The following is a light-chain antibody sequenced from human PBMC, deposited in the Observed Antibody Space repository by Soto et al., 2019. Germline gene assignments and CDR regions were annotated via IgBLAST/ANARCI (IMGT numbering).Light chain of an antibody. CDR2: RNN. V-gene: IGLV1-44*01. Sequence: QSVLIQPPSASGTPGQSVTISCSGSNSNMGSNTVNWFQQLPGTTPKLLIYRNNQRPSGVPGRFSGSRSGTSASLAISGLQSEDEADYYCAAWDDGLTGYVFGTGTKVTVL. CDR1: NSNMGSNT. CDR3: AAWDDGLTGYV. J-gene: IGLJ1*01.